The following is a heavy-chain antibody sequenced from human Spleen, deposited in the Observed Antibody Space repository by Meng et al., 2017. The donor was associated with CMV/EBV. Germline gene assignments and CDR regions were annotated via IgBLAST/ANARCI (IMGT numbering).Heavy chain of an antibody. CDR2: ISSYNSNT. Sequence: ASVNVSCKFSGHTFNSYGITWVRQAPGQGLEWVGWISSYNSNTNYAQKFLGRVTLTTDTSTSIAYMELRSLRSDDTAVYYCATIAYCGGDCYQVHPLYDHWGQGTLVTVSS. J-gene: IGHJ5*02. V-gene: IGHV1-18*01. CDR3: ATIAYCGGDCYQVHPLYDH. D-gene: IGHD2-21*01. CDR1: GHTFNSYG.